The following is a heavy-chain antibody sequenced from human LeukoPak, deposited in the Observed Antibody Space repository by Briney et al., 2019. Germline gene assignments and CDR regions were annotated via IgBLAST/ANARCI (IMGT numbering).Heavy chain of an antibody. V-gene: IGHV3-66*01. CDR1: GFTVSNNY. Sequence: PGGSLRLSCAASGFTVSNNYMRWVRQAPGKGLEWVSLIYSGGATFYADAVKGRFTISRGGSKNTLYLQMNSLRAEDTAVYYCARERGGIAVDYWGQGTLVTVSS. CDR2: IYSGGAT. J-gene: IGHJ4*02. CDR3: ARERGGIAVDY. D-gene: IGHD3-16*01.